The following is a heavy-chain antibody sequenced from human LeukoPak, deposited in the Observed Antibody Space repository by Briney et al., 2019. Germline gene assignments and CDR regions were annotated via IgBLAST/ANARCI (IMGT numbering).Heavy chain of an antibody. Sequence: GGSLRLSCAASGFTVSSNYMSWVRQAPGKGLEWVSVIYSGGSTYYADSVKGRFTISRDNSKNTLYLQMNSLRAEDTAVYYCARWGYNSGWFIDYWGQGTLVTVSS. D-gene: IGHD6-19*01. CDR1: GFTVSSNY. J-gene: IGHJ4*02. CDR2: IYSGGST. CDR3: ARWGYNSGWFIDY. V-gene: IGHV3-53*01.